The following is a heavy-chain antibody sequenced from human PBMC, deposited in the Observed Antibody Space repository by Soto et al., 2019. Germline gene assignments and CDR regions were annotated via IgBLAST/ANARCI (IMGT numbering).Heavy chain of an antibody. D-gene: IGHD7-27*01. CDR2: ISYDGSNK. Sequence: PGGSLRLSCAASGFTFSSYGMHWVRQAPGKGLEWVAVISYDGSNKYYADSVKGRFTISRDNSKNTLYLQMNSLRAEDTAAYYCAKQEVLGYYYMDVWGKGTTVTVSS. CDR1: GFTFSSYG. J-gene: IGHJ6*03. V-gene: IGHV3-30*18. CDR3: AKQEVLGYYYMDV.